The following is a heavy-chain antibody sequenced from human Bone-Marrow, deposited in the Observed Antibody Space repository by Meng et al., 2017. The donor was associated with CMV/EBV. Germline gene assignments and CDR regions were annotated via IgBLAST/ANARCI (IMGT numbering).Heavy chain of an antibody. J-gene: IGHJ4*02. CDR3: ARDPRGVRRHLHDY. Sequence: GESLKISCAASRFNFNTYGIHWVRQAPGKGLEWVAVISYDGSNKYYADSVKGRFTISRDNSKNTLYLQMNSLRAEDTAVYYCARDPRGVRRHLHDYWGQGTLVTVSS. CDR1: RFNFNTYG. D-gene: IGHD2-8*01. CDR2: ISYDGSNK. V-gene: IGHV3-30*04.